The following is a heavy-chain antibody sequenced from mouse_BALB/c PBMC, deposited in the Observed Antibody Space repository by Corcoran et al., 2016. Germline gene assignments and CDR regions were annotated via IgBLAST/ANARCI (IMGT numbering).Heavy chain of an antibody. Sequence: EVQLQQSGPELVKPGASVKMSCKASGYTFPSYVMHWLKQKPGQGLVGIGYINSYNDGTKDNEKCKGKATLTSYKSSSTAYMHLSSLTSENSAVYYCERSGHMGCWCQGTSVTVS. CDR2: INSYNDGT. CDR1: GYTFPSYV. V-gene: IGHV1S136*01. CDR3: ERSGHMGC. J-gene: IGHJ4*01. D-gene: IGHD3-1*01.